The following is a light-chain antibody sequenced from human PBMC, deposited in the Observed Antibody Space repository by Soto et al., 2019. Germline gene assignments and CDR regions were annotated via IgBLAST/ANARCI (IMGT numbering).Light chain of an antibody. CDR3: SSYTSSNALVV. CDR1: SSDVGGYNY. CDR2: EVS. V-gene: IGLV2-14*01. Sequence: QSVLTQPASVSGSPGQSITISCTGTSSDVGGYNYVSWYQHHPGKAPKLMIFEVSNRPSGVSFRFSGSKSANTASLTISGLQAEDEADYYCSSYTSSNALVVFGGGTQLTVL. J-gene: IGLJ3*02.